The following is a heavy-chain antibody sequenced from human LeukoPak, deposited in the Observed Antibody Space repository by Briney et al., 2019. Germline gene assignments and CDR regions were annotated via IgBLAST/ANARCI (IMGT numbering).Heavy chain of an antibody. V-gene: IGHV3-74*01. CDR1: GFTFSRYW. CDR3: ARGGSSRFDQ. J-gene: IGHJ4*02. D-gene: IGHD6-13*01. CDR2: INNDGSST. Sequence: GGSLRLSCATSGFTFSRYWMHWVRQAPGEGLVWVSRINNDGSSTTYAGSVKGRFTISRDNAENTLYLQMNSLRAEDTAVYYCARGGSSRFDQWGQGTLVTVSS.